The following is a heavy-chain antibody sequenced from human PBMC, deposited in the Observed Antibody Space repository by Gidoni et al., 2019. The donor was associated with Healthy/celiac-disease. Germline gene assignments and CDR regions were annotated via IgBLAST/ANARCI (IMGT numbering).Heavy chain of an antibody. V-gene: IGHV4-34*01. CDR1: AGSFSGYY. D-gene: IGHD3-10*01. CDR3: ARGVVRRELGYFDY. J-gene: IGHJ4*02. CDR2: INHSGST. Sequence: QVHLQQWAAGLLKPSETLSLTCALSAGSFSGYYWSWIRQPPGKGLEWIGEINHSGSTNYNPSLKSRVTISVDTSKNQFSLKLSSVTAADTAVYYWARGVVRRELGYFDYWGQGTLVTVAS.